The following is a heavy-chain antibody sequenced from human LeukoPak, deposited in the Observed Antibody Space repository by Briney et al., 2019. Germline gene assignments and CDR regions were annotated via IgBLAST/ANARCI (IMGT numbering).Heavy chain of an antibody. CDR3: VKNSGWYCLDY. J-gene: IGHJ4*02. CDR2: INQNGGQS. V-gene: IGHV3-7*03. Sequence: GGSLRLSCAASGFTVRSNYLTWVRQAPGKGLEWVADINQNGGQSYYVDSVKGRFTLSRDNAKNSLFLQLNSLRAEDTAVYYCVKNSGWYCLDYWGQGITVIVSS. CDR1: GFTVRSNY. D-gene: IGHD6-13*01.